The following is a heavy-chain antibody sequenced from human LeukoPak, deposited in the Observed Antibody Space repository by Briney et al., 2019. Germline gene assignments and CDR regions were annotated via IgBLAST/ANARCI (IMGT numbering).Heavy chain of an antibody. J-gene: IGHJ3*02. CDR2: ISSSSSYI. V-gene: IGHV3-21*01. Sequence: GGSLRLSCAASGFTFSSYSMNWVRQAPGEGLEWVSSISSSSSYIYYADSVKGRFTISRDNAKNSLYLQMNSLRAEDTAVYYCARDCSSTSCYRLDAFDIWGQGTMVTVSS. D-gene: IGHD2-2*01. CDR3: ARDCSSTSCYRLDAFDI. CDR1: GFTFSSYS.